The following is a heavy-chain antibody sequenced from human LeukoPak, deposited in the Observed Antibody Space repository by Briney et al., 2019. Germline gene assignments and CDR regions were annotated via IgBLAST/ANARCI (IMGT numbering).Heavy chain of an antibody. CDR2: IYYIGSP. CDR3: ARSRGVLTGSDY. J-gene: IGHJ4*02. Sequence: SETLSLTCSGSGGSFSSYYWNWIRQPPGKELEWIGSIYYIGSPNYNPSLKSRVSISIDTSKSQFSLKLSSVTAADTAVYYCARSRGVLTGSDYWGQGTLVTVSS. V-gene: IGHV4-59*01. CDR1: GGSFSSYY. D-gene: IGHD3-9*01.